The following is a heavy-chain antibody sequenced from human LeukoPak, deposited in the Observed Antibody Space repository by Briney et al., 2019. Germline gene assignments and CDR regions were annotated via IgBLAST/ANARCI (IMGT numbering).Heavy chain of an antibody. J-gene: IGHJ6*03. V-gene: IGHV3-21*01. CDR1: GFNFTNYN. Sequence: PGGSLRLSCVTSGFNFTNYNMNWVRQAPGKGLEWISSISSSSSDIHHLDSVKGRFTVSRDNAKSSLYLQMNSLRGEDTALYFCARGPIMVFGVVVPFPMDVWGKGTTVIVSS. D-gene: IGHD3-3*01. CDR2: ISSSSSDI. CDR3: ARGPIMVFGVVVPFPMDV.